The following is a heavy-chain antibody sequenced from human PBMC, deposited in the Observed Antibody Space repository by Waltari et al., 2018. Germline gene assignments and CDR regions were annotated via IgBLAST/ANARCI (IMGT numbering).Heavy chain of an antibody. J-gene: IGHJ4*02. Sequence: HVQLVQSGAEVKKSGSSVKVSCKASGITSPDFFIHWVRQAPGQGLEWMGRINPNSGDTSYAPRFQGRVTMTGDTSITTAYMELTGLRSDDTAIYYCARSGGGTTTFGVAEWGQGSLVTVSS. CDR3: ARSGGGTTTFGVAE. CDR2: INPNSGDT. D-gene: IGHD3-3*01. CDR1: GITSPDFF. V-gene: IGHV1-2*06.